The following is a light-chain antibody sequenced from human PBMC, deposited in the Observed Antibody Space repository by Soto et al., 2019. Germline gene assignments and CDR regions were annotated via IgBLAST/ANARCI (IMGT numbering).Light chain of an antibody. CDR2: GAS. CDR3: QQYHKWPPIT. CDR1: QSVDVY. J-gene: IGKJ5*01. V-gene: IGKV3-15*01. Sequence: VVMTHSPGTLSVSLRESATLSCSVSQSVDVYLAWYQQKPVQAPRLLIYGASTRATGVTARFRGGGSGTEFTLTISSLQSEDSAVYYCQQYHKWPPITFGQGTRLEIK.